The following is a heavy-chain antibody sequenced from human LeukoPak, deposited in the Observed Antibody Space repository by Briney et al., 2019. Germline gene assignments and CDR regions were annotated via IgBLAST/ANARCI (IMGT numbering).Heavy chain of an antibody. V-gene: IGHV1-2*02. Sequence: GASVKVSCKASGYTFTGYYMHWVRQAPGQGLEWMVWINPNSGGTNYAQKFQGRVTMTRDTSISTAYMELSRLRSDDTAVYYCARENPLSFMVRGVILWFDPWGQGTLVTVSS. CDR1: GYTFTGYY. J-gene: IGHJ5*02. CDR3: ARENPLSFMVRGVILWFDP. CDR2: INPNSGGT. D-gene: IGHD3-10*01.